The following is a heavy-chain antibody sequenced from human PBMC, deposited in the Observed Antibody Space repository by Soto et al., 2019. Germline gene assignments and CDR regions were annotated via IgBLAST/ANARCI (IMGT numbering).Heavy chain of an antibody. D-gene: IGHD2-2*01. CDR3: VRDPTGVVPGDEYFQH. CDR2: ISYDGSNK. Sequence: QVQLVESGGGVVQPGRSLRLSCAASGFTFSSYAMHWVRQAPGKGLEWVAVISYDGSNKYYADSVKGRFTISRDNSKNTLYLQMNSLRAEDTAVYYCVRDPTGVVPGDEYFQHWGQVTLVTVSS. J-gene: IGHJ1*01. V-gene: IGHV3-30-3*01. CDR1: GFTFSSYA.